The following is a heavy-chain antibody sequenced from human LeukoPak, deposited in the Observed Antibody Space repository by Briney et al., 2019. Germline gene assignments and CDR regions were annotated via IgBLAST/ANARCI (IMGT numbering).Heavy chain of an antibody. CDR1: GFTFSSYG. Sequence: PGRSLRLSCAASGFTFSSYGMHWVRQAPGKGLEWAAVISYDGSNKYYADSVKGRFTISRDNSKNTLYLQMNSLRAEDTAVYYCAKDKGGWSSDAFDIWGQGTMVTVSS. CDR2: ISYDGSNK. CDR3: AKDKGGWSSDAFDI. D-gene: IGHD6-19*01. J-gene: IGHJ3*02. V-gene: IGHV3-30*18.